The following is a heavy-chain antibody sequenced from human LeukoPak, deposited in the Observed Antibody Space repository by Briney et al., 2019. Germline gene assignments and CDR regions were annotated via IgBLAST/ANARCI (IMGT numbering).Heavy chain of an antibody. D-gene: IGHD3-22*01. CDR2: INPNSGGT. J-gene: IGHJ3*02. CDR1: GYTFTGYY. Sequence: ASVKVSCKASGYTFTGYYIHWVRQAPGQGLEWMGWINPNSGGTNYAQKFQGRVTMTRDTSISTAYMDLSRLRSDDTAMYYCARDRDSSGYFAVDAFDIWGQGTMVTVSS. CDR3: ARDRDSSGYFAVDAFDI. V-gene: IGHV1-2*02.